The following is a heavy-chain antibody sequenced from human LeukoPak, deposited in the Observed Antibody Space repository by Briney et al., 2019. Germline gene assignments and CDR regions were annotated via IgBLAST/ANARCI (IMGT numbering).Heavy chain of an antibody. CDR3: ARDLYSSSSGLRRFDP. J-gene: IGHJ5*02. CDR1: GYTFTSYG. CDR2: ISAYNGNT. V-gene: IGHV1-18*01. Sequence: ASVKVSCKASGYTFTSYGISWVRQAPGQGLEWMGWISAYNGNTNYAQKLQGRVTMTTDTSTSTAYMELRSLRSDDTAVYYRARDLYSSSSGLRRFDPWGQGTLVTVSS. D-gene: IGHD6-6*01.